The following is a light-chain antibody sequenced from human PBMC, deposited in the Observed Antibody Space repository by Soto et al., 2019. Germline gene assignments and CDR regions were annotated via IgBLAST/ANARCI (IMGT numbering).Light chain of an antibody. J-gene: IGKJ4*01. CDR1: QSVSSSY. CDR2: GAS. CDR3: QQHDSSPLT. Sequence: EIVLTQSPGTLSLSPVERATLSCRASQSVSSSYLAWYQQKPGQAPRLLIYGASIRSTGIPDRFSGSGSGTDFTLTISRLEPEDFAVYYCQQHDSSPLTFGGGTKVEIK. V-gene: IGKV3-20*01.